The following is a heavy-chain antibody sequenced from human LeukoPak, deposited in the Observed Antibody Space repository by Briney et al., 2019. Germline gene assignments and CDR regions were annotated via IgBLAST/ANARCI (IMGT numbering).Heavy chain of an antibody. V-gene: IGHV1-8*01. Sequence: GASVKVSCKASGYTFTGYDINWVRQATGQGLQWMGWMNFHSGNTGYAQKFQGRVTMTRDTSISTAYMELSSLRSDDTAVYYCGRVESGSLLLYGMDVWGQGTTVTVSS. CDR2: MNFHSGNT. CDR3: GRVESGSLLLYGMDV. J-gene: IGHJ6*02. D-gene: IGHD3-10*01. CDR1: GYTFTGYD.